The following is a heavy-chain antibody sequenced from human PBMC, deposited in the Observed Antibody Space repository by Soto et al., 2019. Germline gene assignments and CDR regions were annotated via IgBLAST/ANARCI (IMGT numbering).Heavy chain of an antibody. CDR2: IWYDGSNK. V-gene: IGHV3-33*01. Sequence: GGSLRLSCAASGFTFSSYGMHWVRQAPGKGLEWVAVIWYDGSNKYYADSVKGRFTISRDNSKNTLYLQMNSLRAEDTAVYYCARDLLPHRPLTVTIRYYFDYWGQGTLVTVSS. D-gene: IGHD4-17*01. J-gene: IGHJ4*02. CDR3: ARDLLPHRPLTVTIRYYFDY. CDR1: GFTFSSYG.